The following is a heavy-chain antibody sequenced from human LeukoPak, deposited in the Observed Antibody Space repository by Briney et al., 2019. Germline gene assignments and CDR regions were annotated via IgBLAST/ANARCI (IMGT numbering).Heavy chain of an antibody. CDR1: GLTVNRNY. CDR2: IYDNGYT. J-gene: IGHJ3*02. Sequence: GGSLRLSCAVPGLTVNRNYMSWVRQTPGQGLEWVSVIYDNGYTYYADSVKGRFTISRDDAKSTLYLQMNSLRVEDTAVYYCTRDSYDFDSNGSVDIWGQGTMVTVSS. V-gene: IGHV3-53*01. D-gene: IGHD3-22*01. CDR3: TRDSYDFDSNGSVDI.